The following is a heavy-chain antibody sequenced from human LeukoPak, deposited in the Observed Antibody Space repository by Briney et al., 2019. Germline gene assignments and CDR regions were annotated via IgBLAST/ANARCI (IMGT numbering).Heavy chain of an antibody. CDR3: ASYGSGSYYDQYYFDY. J-gene: IGHJ4*02. V-gene: IGHV5-51*01. CDR1: GYSFTSYW. Sequence: GESLKISCKGSGYSFTSYWIGWVRQMPGKVLEWMGIIYPGDSDTRYSPSFQGQVTISADKSISTAYLQWSSLKASDTAMYYCASYGSGSYYDQYYFDYWGQGTLVTVSS. D-gene: IGHD3-10*01. CDR2: IYPGDSDT.